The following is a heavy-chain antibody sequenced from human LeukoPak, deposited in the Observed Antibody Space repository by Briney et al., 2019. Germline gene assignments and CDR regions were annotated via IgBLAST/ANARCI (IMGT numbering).Heavy chain of an antibody. Sequence: PGGSLRLSCAASGFTFSTYWMSWVRQAPGKGLEWVANIKQDGSDKFYVDSVKGRFTISRDNAKNSMHLQMNSLRAEDTAVYYCARVLPVASRDYWGQGTLVTVSS. CDR2: IKQDGSDK. CDR3: ARVLPVASRDY. D-gene: IGHD2-2*01. V-gene: IGHV3-7*01. CDR1: GFTFSTYW. J-gene: IGHJ4*02.